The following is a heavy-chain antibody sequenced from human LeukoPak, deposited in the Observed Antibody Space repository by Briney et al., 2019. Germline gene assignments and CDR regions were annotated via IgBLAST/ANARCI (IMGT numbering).Heavy chain of an antibody. CDR1: GFTFDDYA. D-gene: IGHD4-11*01. CDR3: AKALYSNPTAFDY. J-gene: IGHJ4*02. Sequence: PGGSLRLPCAASGFTFDDYAMHWVRQAPGKGLEWVSGISWNSGSIGYADSVKGRFTISRDNAKNSLYLQMNSLRAEDTALYYCAKALYSNPTAFDYWGQGTLVTVSS. V-gene: IGHV3-9*01. CDR2: ISWNSGSI.